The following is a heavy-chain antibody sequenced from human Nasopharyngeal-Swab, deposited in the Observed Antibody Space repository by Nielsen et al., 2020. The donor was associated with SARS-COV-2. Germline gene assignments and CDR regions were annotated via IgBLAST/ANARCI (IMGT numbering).Heavy chain of an antibody. CDR2: INAGNGNT. D-gene: IGHD3-3*01. Sequence: ASVKVSCKASGYTFTSYAMHWVRQAPGQRLEWMGWINAGNGNTKYSQKFQGRVTITRDTSASTAYMELSSLRSEDTAVYYCARGDGYYDFWSGQKSGWFDPRGQGTLVTVSS. J-gene: IGHJ5*02. CDR1: GYTFTSYA. CDR3: ARGDGYYDFWSGQKSGWFDP. V-gene: IGHV1-3*01.